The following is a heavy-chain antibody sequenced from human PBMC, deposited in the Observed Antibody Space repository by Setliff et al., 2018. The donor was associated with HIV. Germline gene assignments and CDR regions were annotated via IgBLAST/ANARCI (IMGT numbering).Heavy chain of an antibody. D-gene: IGHD2-21*02. CDR2: FHHSGST. V-gene: IGHV4-38-2*02. CDR3: ATATAYGQFDF. J-gene: IGHJ4*02. CDR1: GYSINTAYY. Sequence: SETLSLSCSVSGYSINTAYYWGWIRQSPGKGLEWIGGFHHSGSTHYNPSLKSRVTISGQASNNQFSLQLPSVTDADTAAYYCATATAYGQFDFWGQGTLVTVSA.